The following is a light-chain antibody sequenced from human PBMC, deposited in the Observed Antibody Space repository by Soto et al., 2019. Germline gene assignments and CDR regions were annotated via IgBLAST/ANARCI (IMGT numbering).Light chain of an antibody. CDR1: QSITYW. Sequence: DIQMTQSPSSLSASVGDRVTITCRASQSITYWLAWYQQKPGRAPKLLIYDVFNLQSGVPSRFSGSGSGTEFTLTISRLEPEDFAVYYCQQYGSSPWTFGQGTKVEIK. J-gene: IGKJ1*01. CDR2: DVF. CDR3: QQYGSSPWT. V-gene: IGKV1-5*01.